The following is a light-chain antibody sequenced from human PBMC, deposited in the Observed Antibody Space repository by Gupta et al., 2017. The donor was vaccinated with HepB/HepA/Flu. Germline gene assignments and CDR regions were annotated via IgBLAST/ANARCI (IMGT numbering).Light chain of an antibody. V-gene: IGKV3-15*01. Sequence: EIVMTPSPLTLSVSPGERVTLSCRASQSVDNKLAWYQQKVGQAHRLLIYDASTSATGVAARYSGSGSGTEFNLTITIRQVEDLEVYYCQQIRHGHTNLTFGQGTKVEIK. J-gene: IGKJ1*01. CDR2: DAS. CDR1: QSVDNK. CDR3: QQIRHGHTNLT.